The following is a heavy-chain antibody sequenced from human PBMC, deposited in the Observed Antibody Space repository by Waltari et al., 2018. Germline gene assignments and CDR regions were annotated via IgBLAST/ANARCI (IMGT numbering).Heavy chain of an antibody. Sequence: QVQLQESGPGLVKPSETLSLTCTVSGGSISSYYWSWIRQPPGKGLEWIGYIYYSGSTNNNPSLKSRVTISVDTSKNQFSLKLSSVTAADTAVYYCARERDNWNYEGYYYYYMDVWGKGTTVTVSS. D-gene: IGHD1-7*01. J-gene: IGHJ6*03. V-gene: IGHV4-59*01. CDR1: GGSISSYY. CDR3: ARERDNWNYEGYYYYYMDV. CDR2: IYYSGST.